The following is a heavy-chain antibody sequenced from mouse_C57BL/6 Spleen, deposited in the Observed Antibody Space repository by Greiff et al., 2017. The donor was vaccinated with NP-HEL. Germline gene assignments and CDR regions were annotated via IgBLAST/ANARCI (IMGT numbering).Heavy chain of an antibody. J-gene: IGHJ3*01. D-gene: IGHD3-3*01. Sequence: QVQLQQPGAELVKPGASVKLSCKASGYTFTSYWMHWVKQRPGQGLEWIGMIHPNSGSTNYNEKFKSKATLTVDKSSSTAYMQLSSLTSEDSAVYYCARRVGQDYAMDYWGQGTLVTVSA. CDR2: IHPNSGST. V-gene: IGHV1-64*01. CDR1: GYTFTSYW. CDR3: ARRVGQDYAMDY.